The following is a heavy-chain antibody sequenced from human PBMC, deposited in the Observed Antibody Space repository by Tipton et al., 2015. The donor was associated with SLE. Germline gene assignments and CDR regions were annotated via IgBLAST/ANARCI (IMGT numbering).Heavy chain of an antibody. Sequence: SLRLSCAASGFTFDDYAMHWVRQAPGKGLEWASGISWNSGSIGYADSVKGRFTISRDNAKNSLYLQMNSLRAEDTALYYCAKDSGSYKADAFDIWGQGTMVTVSS. V-gene: IGHV3-9*01. CDR3: AKDSGSYKADAFDI. D-gene: IGHD1-26*01. CDR1: GFTFDDYA. J-gene: IGHJ3*02. CDR2: ISWNSGSI.